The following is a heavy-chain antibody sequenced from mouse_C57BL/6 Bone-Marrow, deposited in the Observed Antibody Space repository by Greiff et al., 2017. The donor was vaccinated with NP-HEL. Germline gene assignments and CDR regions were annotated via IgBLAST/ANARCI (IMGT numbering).Heavy chain of an antibody. D-gene: IGHD1-1*01. J-gene: IGHJ1*03. CDR2: ISYDGSN. CDR3: ARAGFITTVDFDV. V-gene: IGHV3-6*01. Sequence: EVQLQESGPGLVKPSQSLSLTCSVTGYSITSGYYWNWIRQFPGNKLEWMGYISYDGSNNYNPSLKNRISITRDTSKNQFFLKLNSVTTEDTATYYCARAGFITTVDFDVWGTGTTVTVSS. CDR1: GYSITSGYY.